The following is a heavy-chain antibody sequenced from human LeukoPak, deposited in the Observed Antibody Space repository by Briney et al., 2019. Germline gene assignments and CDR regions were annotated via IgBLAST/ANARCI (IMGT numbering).Heavy chain of an antibody. CDR1: GGSISSYY. J-gene: IGHJ5*02. CDR3: ARAFRSTGGRNWFDP. D-gene: IGHD3-16*01. Sequence: SETLSLTCTVSGGSISSYYWSWIRQPPGKGLEWIGYIYYSGSTNYNPSLKSRVTISVDTSKNQFSLKLSSVTAADTAVYYCARAFRSTGGRNWFDPWGQGTLVSVSS. CDR2: IYYSGST. V-gene: IGHV4-59*01.